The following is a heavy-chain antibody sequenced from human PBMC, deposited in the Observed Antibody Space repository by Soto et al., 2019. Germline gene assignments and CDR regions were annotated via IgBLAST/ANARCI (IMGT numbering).Heavy chain of an antibody. CDR3: ARGGGSPEFDY. J-gene: IGHJ4*02. V-gene: IGHV3-30-3*01. Sequence: PGGSLRLSFAASRFTFSNAWMSWVRQAPGKGLEWVAVISYDGSNKYYADSVKGRFTISRDNSKNTLYLQMNSLRAEDTAVYYCARGGGSPEFDYWGQGTLVTVSS. CDR2: ISYDGSNK. CDR1: RFTFSNAW. D-gene: IGHD1-26*01.